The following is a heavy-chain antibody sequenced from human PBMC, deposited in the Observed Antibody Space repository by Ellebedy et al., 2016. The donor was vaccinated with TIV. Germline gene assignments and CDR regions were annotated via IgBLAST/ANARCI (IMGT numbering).Heavy chain of an antibody. J-gene: IGHJ4*02. CDR3: ARLWTGVSTHFDF. D-gene: IGHD1-1*01. CDR2: IYYSGST. CDR1: GDSMTNYY. Sequence: MPSETLSLTCTVSGDSMTNYYWSWIRQPPGKGLEWIGNIYYSGSTNYNPSLKSRVTMTVDPSKNQFSLKLNSVTAADTALYYCARLWTGVSTHFDFWGQGTLVTVSS. V-gene: IGHV4-59*08.